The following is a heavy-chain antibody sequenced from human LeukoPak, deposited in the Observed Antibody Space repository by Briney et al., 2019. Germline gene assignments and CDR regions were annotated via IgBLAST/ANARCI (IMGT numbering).Heavy chain of an antibody. Sequence: GASAKVSCKTSGYTFTNYGISWVRQAPGQGLEWMGWISTYNGYTNYAQKLQGRVIMTTDTSTSTAYMELRSLRSDDTAVYYCARGVFWNDGYFDYWGQGTLVTVSS. CDR1: GYTFTNYG. CDR3: ARGVFWNDGYFDY. CDR2: ISTYNGYT. J-gene: IGHJ4*02. V-gene: IGHV1-18*01. D-gene: IGHD1-1*01.